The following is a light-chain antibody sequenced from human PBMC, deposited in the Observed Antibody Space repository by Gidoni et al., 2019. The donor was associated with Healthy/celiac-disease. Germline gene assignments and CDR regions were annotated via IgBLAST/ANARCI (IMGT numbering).Light chain of an antibody. CDR2: KAS. V-gene: IGKV1-5*03. Sequence: DIQMTQSTSTLSASVGDRVTITCRASQSISSWLAWYQQKPGKAPKLLIYKASSLESGVPSRFSGSGSGTEFTLTISSLQPDDFATYYCQQYKSYSWTFGQGTKVEIK. CDR1: QSISSW. CDR3: QQYKSYSWT. J-gene: IGKJ1*01.